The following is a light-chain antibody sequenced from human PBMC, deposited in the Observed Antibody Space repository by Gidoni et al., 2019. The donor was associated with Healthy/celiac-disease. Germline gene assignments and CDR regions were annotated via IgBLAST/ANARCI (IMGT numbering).Light chain of an antibody. CDR1: QSVSSN. J-gene: IGKJ5*01. Sequence: EIVMTQSTATLSVSPGERATLSCRASQSVSSNFAWYQQKPGQAPRLLIYGASTRATGIPARFSGSGSGTEFTLTISSLQSEDFAVYYCQQYNNWPPLTFGQGTRLEIK. CDR2: GAS. V-gene: IGKV3-15*01. CDR3: QQYNNWPPLT.